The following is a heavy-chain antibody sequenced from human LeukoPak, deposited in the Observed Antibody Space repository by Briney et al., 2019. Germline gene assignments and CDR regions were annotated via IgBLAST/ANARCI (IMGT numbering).Heavy chain of an antibody. J-gene: IGHJ5*02. Sequence: GASVKVSCKAFGYTFTNNFMHWVRQAPGQGPEWMAFISPTGSFTAYAQKFQGRVTLTRVLYTSTDYLELRSLRSEDTSVYYCARDISARDEARWFDPWGQGTLVTVSS. CDR2: ISPTGSFT. D-gene: IGHD5-24*01. CDR3: ARDISARDEARWFDP. CDR1: GYTFTNNF. V-gene: IGHV1-46*01.